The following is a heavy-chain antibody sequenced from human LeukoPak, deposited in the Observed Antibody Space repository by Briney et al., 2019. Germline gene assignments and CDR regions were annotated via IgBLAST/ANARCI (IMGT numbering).Heavy chain of an antibody. CDR3: AREGITAAADY. D-gene: IGHD6-13*01. V-gene: IGHV3-7*01. CDR2: IKQDGSEK. CDR1: GFTFSSYW. J-gene: IGHJ4*02. Sequence: GGSLRLSCAASGFTFSSYWMSWVRRAPGKGLEWVANIKQDGSEKYYVDSVKGRFTISRDNAKNSLYLQMNSLRAEDTAVYYCAREGITAAADYWGQGTLVTVSS.